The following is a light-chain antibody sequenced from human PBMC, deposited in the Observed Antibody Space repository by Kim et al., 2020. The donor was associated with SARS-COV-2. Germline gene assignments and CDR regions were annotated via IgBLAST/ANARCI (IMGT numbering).Light chain of an antibody. CDR1: NIGSKN. CDR3: QVWDSSTVV. CDR2: RDS. Sequence: SYELTQPLSVSVALGQTARITCGGNNIGSKNVHWYQQKPGQAPVLVIYRDSNWPSGIPERFSGSNSGNTATLTISRAQAGDEADYYCQVWDSSTVV. J-gene: IGLJ2*01. V-gene: IGLV3-9*01.